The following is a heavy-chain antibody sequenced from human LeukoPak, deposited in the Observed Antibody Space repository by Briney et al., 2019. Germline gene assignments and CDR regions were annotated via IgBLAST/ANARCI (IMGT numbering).Heavy chain of an antibody. D-gene: IGHD3-16*01. J-gene: IGHJ4*02. Sequence: GGSLRLSCAASGFTFSYYWMSWVRQAPGKGLEWVANIKQDGSEEMYVGSVKGRFTISRDNAKNSVYLEMNSLRAEDTAVYYCARACDMTVCSFDRWGQGTLVTVSS. CDR3: ARACDMTVCSFDR. CDR1: GFTFSYYW. V-gene: IGHV3-7*01. CDR2: IKQDGSEE.